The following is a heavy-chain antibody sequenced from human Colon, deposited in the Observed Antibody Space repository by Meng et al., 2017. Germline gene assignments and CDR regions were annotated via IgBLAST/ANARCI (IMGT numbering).Heavy chain of an antibody. D-gene: IGHD1-26*01. V-gene: IGHV4-31*03. Sequence: SETLSLTCTVSGASINIGGYYWSWIRQRPGKGLEWVWYIYNSVTTFYNPALKSRVTISIDTSKNQFSLKLSSVTAADTAVYYCARDTVGATDAFDIWGQGTMVTVSS. CDR1: GASINIGGYY. CDR2: IYNSVTT. CDR3: ARDTVGATDAFDI. J-gene: IGHJ3*02.